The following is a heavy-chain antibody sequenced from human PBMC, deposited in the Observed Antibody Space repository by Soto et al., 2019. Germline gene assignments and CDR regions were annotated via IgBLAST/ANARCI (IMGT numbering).Heavy chain of an antibody. D-gene: IGHD2-15*01. CDR1: GGSISSNNYY. Sequence: SVPLSLTCTVSGGSISSNNYYWGWIRQPPGKGLEWIGSIYYSGSTYYNPSLKSRLTISLDTPKNQFSLKLSSVTAADTAVYYCARAADCRGGSCYFSLDYWGQGTLVTVSS. J-gene: IGHJ4*02. V-gene: IGHV4-39*01. CDR3: ARAADCRGGSCYFSLDY. CDR2: IYYSGST.